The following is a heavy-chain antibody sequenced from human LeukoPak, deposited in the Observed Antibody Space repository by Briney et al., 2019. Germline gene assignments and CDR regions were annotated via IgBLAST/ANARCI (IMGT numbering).Heavy chain of an antibody. V-gene: IGHV5-51*01. Sequence: GESPKISCKGSGYSFTSYWIGWVRQMPGKGLEWMGIIYPGDSDTRYSPSFQGQVTISADKSISTAYLQWSSLKASDTAMYYCARRYSSSSGEDWFDPWGQGALVTVSS. J-gene: IGHJ5*02. CDR2: IYPGDSDT. CDR3: ARRYSSSSGEDWFDP. D-gene: IGHD6-6*01. CDR1: GYSFTSYW.